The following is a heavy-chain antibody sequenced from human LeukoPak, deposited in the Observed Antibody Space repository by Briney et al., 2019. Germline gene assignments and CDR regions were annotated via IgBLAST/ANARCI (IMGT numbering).Heavy chain of an antibody. J-gene: IGHJ6*02. Sequence: PSETLSLTCTVSGGSISPYYWSWIRRPPGKRLEWIGYIYYSGTTNYNPSLKSRVTMSVDTSNNHLSLRLTSVTAADTALYYCARHSYNYYGLDVWGQGTTIAVSS. CDR2: IYYSGTT. CDR1: GGSISPYY. CDR3: ARHSYNYYGLDV. V-gene: IGHV4-59*08.